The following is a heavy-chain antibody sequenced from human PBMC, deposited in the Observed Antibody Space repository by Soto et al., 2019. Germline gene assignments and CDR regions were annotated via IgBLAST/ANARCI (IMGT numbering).Heavy chain of an antibody. J-gene: IGHJ5*02. D-gene: IGHD3-22*01. CDR2: IIPILGIA. V-gene: IGHV1-69*02. CDR1: GGTFSSYT. Sequence: SVKVSCKASGGTFSSYTISWVRQAPGQGLEWMGRIIPILGIANYAQKFQGRVTITADKSTSTAYMELSSLRSEDTAVYYCARGLNYYDSSGPRLDPWGQGTLVTVS. CDR3: ARGLNYYDSSGPRLDP.